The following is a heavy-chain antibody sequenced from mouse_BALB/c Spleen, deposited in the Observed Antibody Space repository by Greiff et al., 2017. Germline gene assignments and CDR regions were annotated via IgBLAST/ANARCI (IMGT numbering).Heavy chain of an antibody. D-gene: IGHD2-3*01. Sequence: EVQGVESGGGLVQPGGSLKLSCAASGFTFSSYGMSWVRQTPDKRLELVATINSYGVSTYYPDSVKGRFTISRDNAKNTLYLQMSSLKSEDTAMYYCARGNDGFSWFAYWGQGTLVTVSA. CDR3: ARGNDGFSWFAY. CDR2: INSYGVST. CDR1: GFTFSSYG. J-gene: IGHJ3*01. V-gene: IGHV5-6-3*01.